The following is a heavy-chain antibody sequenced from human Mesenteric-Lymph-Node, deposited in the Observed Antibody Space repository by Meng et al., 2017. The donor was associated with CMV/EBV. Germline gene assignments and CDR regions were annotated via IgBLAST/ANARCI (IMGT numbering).Heavy chain of an antibody. Sequence: GGSLRLSCAASGFTFTSHAMHWVRQAPGKGLEWVAVISYDGRIKYNADSVTGRFTISRDNSKNTLYIQMNSLRAEDTAVYYCARGGSGDYGRDYYGMDVWGQGTTVTVSS. V-gene: IGHV3-30*14. CDR3: ARGGSGDYGRDYYGMDV. CDR2: ISYDGRIK. J-gene: IGHJ6*02. CDR1: GFTFTSHA. D-gene: IGHD4-17*01.